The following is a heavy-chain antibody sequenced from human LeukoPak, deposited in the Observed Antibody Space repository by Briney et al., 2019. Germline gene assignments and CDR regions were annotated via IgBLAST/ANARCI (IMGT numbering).Heavy chain of an antibody. CDR1: GGSISTYS. V-gene: IGHV4-4*09. CDR2: IYTSGTT. D-gene: IGHD3-10*01. J-gene: IGHJ5*02. CDR3: ARRVQEARSIGSANWLDP. Sequence: SETLFLTCTVSGGSISTYSWNWIRQPPGKGLEWIGRIYTSGTTNYNPSLGSRVTISVDTSINQLSLKLSSVTAADTAVYYCARRVQEARSIGSANWLDPWGQGILVTVSS.